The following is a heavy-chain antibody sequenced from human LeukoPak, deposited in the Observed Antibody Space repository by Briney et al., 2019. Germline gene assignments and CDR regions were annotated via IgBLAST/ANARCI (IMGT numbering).Heavy chain of an antibody. J-gene: IGHJ6*03. Sequence: GGSLRLSCAASGFTFSSYGMHWVRQAPGKGLEWVAFIRYDGSNKYYADSVKGRFTISRDNSKNTLYLQMNSLRAEDTAVYYCAFLSGACSSTSCGYYYYYMDVWGKGTTVTISS. D-gene: IGHD2-2*01. CDR2: IRYDGSNK. CDR3: AFLSGACSSTSCGYYYYYMDV. V-gene: IGHV3-30*02. CDR1: GFTFSSYG.